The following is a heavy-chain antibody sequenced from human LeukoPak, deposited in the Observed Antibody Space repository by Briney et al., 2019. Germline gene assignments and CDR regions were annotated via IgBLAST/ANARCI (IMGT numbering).Heavy chain of an antibody. CDR1: GGTFISYA. J-gene: IGHJ4*02. V-gene: IGHV1-69*04. D-gene: IGHD5-24*01. CDR3: ASSGLATITGGDY. Sequence: SVKVSCKASGGTFISYAISWMRQAPGQGLEWMGRIIPILGIANYAQKFQGRVTITADKSTSTAYMELSSLRSEDTAVYYCASSGLATITGGDYWGQGTLVTVSS. CDR2: IIPILGIA.